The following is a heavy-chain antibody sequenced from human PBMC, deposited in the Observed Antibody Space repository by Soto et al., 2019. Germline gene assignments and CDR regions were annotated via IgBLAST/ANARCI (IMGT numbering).Heavy chain of an antibody. Sequence: QVQLVESGGGLVRPGGSLRLSCAASGFTFNDYYMTWIRQAPGKGLEWLSYISTSGSTIFYADSVKGRFTISRDNAKNSLFLQMNSLRPEDTALYFCAAFKCRPVWSDSWGQGTLVTVSS. CDR3: AAFKCRPVWSDS. D-gene: IGHD3-16*01. CDR1: GFTFNDYY. CDR2: ISTSGSTI. J-gene: IGHJ4*02. V-gene: IGHV3-11*01.